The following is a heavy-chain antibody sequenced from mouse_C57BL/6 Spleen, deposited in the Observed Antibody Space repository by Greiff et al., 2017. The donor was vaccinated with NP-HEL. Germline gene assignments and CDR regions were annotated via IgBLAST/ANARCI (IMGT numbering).Heavy chain of an antibody. CDR3: ARQAYGSSFFDY. D-gene: IGHD1-1*01. V-gene: IGHV1-62-2*01. Sequence: VKLQESGAELVKPGASVKLSCKASGYTFTEYTIHWVKQRSGQGLEWIGWFYPGSGSIKYNEKFKDKATLTADKSSSTVYMELSRLTSEDSAVYFCARQAYGSSFFDYWGQGTTLTVSS. CDR1: GYTFTEYT. J-gene: IGHJ2*01. CDR2: FYPGSGSI.